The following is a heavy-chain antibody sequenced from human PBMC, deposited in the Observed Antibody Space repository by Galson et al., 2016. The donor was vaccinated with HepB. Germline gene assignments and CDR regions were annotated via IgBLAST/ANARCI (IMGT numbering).Heavy chain of an antibody. CDR3: ARGGHYYDCSGYYWGDCYS. J-gene: IGHJ1*01. D-gene: IGHD3-22*01. CDR1: GGSIRSSSYY. V-gene: IGHV4-39*01. CDR2: IHYSGST. Sequence: ETLSLTCTVSGGSIRSSSYYWGWVRQPPGKGLDWIGNIHYSGSTFYSPSLKSRVTIYVDTAKNQISLTLSSATAADTAVYYCARGGHYYDCSGYYWGDCYSWGQGTLVTVTS.